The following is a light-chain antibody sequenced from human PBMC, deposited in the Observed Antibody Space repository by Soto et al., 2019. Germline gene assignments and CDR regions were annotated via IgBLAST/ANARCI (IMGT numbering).Light chain of an antibody. CDR2: GAS. J-gene: IGKJ1*01. V-gene: IGKV1-39*01. Sequence: DIQMTQSPSSLSASVGDRVTITCRASQSISSYLNWYQYKPGKAPKVLIYGASSLQSGVPSRFSGSGSGTDFTLTISSLQPGDFATYYCQHYNTYPWTFGQGTKVDIK. CDR1: QSISSY. CDR3: QHYNTYPWT.